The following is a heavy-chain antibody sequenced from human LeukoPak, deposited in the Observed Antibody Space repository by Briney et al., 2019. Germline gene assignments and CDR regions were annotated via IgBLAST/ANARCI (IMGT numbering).Heavy chain of an antibody. CDR2: IRYDGSNK. D-gene: IGHD4-17*01. J-gene: IGHJ6*03. CDR3: ARGYGDPLDYYYYMDV. V-gene: IGHV3-30*02. CDR1: GFTFSSYG. Sequence: GGSLRLSCAASGFTFSSYGMHWVRQAPGKGLEWVAFIRYDGSNKYYADSVKGRFTISRDNSKNTLYLQMNSLRAEDTAVYYCARGYGDPLDYYYYMDVWDKGTTVTVSS.